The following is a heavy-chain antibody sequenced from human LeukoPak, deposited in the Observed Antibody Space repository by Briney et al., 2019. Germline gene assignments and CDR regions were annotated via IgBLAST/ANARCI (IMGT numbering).Heavy chain of an antibody. CDR1: GGSISRYY. V-gene: IGHV4-59*01. D-gene: IGHD5-18*01. CDR2: IYYSGST. Sequence: PSETLSLTCAVYGGSISRYYWNWIRQPPGKGLEWIGYIYYSGSTNYNPSLKSRVAISVDTSKNQFSLKLTSVTAADTAVYYCARHGYGYVSAFDIWGQGTMVTVSS. J-gene: IGHJ3*02. CDR3: ARHGYGYVSAFDI.